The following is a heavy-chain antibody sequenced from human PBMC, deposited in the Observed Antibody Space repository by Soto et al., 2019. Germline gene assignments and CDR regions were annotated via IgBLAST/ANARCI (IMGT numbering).Heavy chain of an antibody. CDR2: IYYSGST. Sequence: SETLSLTCTVSGGSISSYYWSWIRQPPGKGLEWIGYIYYSGSTNYNPSLKSRVTISVDTSKNQFSLKLSSVTAADTAVYYFARVEFRTPIAAAGSGRYYFDYWGQGTLVTVSS. D-gene: IGHD6-13*01. CDR3: ARVEFRTPIAAAGSGRYYFDY. V-gene: IGHV4-59*01. CDR1: GGSISSYY. J-gene: IGHJ4*02.